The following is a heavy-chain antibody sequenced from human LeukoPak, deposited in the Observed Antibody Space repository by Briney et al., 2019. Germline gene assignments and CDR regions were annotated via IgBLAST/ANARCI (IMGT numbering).Heavy chain of an antibody. J-gene: IGHJ4*02. CDR2: IYHSGST. V-gene: IGHV4-30-2*01. Sequence: SETLSLTCAVSGGSISSGGYSWSWIRQPPGKGLEWIGYIYHSGSTYYNPSLKSRVTISVDRSKNQFSLKLSSVTAADTAVYYCARHEGSSYYDILTGYYDGKFDYWGQGTLVTVSS. D-gene: IGHD3-9*01. CDR3: ARHEGSSYYDILTGYYDGKFDY. CDR1: GGSISSGGYS.